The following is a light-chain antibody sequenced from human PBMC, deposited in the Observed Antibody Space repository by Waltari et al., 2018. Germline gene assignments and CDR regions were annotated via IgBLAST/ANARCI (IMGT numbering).Light chain of an antibody. J-gene: IGKJ4*01. Sequence: EIVLAKSPDILSFSPRESPTLTCSAIQSVETYLAWYQQRPGQSPRLLIYDASYKSTGIPARFSGSGSETDFTLTISSLQPEDFAVYYCQQRRNWPLTFGGGTRVQI. CDR1: QSVETY. V-gene: IGKV3-11*01. CDR2: DAS. CDR3: QQRRNWPLT.